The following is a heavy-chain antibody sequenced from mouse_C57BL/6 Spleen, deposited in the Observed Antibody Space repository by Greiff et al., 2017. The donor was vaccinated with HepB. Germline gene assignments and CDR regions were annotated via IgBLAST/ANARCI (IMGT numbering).Heavy chain of an antibody. J-gene: IGHJ3*01. Sequence: VQLQQSGPELVKPGASVKIPCKASGYTFTDYNMDWVKQSHGKSLEWIGDINPNNGGTIYNQKFKGKATLTVDKSSSTAYMELRSLTSEDTAVYCCARRDYGEAWFAYWGQGTLVTVSA. D-gene: IGHD2-4*01. CDR2: INPNNGGT. CDR1: GYTFTDYN. CDR3: ARRDYGEAWFAY. V-gene: IGHV1-18*01.